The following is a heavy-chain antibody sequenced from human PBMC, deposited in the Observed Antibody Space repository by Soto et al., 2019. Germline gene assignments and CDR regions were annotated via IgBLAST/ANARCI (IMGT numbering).Heavy chain of an antibody. V-gene: IGHV4-59*08. Sequence: SETLSLTCTVSGGSISSYYWSWIRQPPGKGLEWIGYIYYSGSTNYNPSLKSRVTISVDTSKNQFSLKLSSVTAADTAVYYCARQMRYNWNYPDYWGQGTLVIVSS. J-gene: IGHJ4*02. CDR2: IYYSGST. CDR3: ARQMRYNWNYPDY. CDR1: GGSISSYY. D-gene: IGHD1-20*01.